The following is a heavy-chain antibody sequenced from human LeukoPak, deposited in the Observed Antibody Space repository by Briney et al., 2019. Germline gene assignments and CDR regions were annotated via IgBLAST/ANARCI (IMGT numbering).Heavy chain of an antibody. J-gene: IGHJ4*02. CDR3: ARVRGRGNWNF. CDR2: INPNSGGT. CDR1: GYTFTGYY. V-gene: IGHV1-2*02. D-gene: IGHD1-1*01. Sequence: ALVTVSCMASGYTFTGYYMHWVRQAPGQGREWMGWINPNSGGTNYAQKFQGRVTMTRDTSISTAYMELSRLRSDDTAVYYCARVRGRGNWNFWGQGTLVTVSS.